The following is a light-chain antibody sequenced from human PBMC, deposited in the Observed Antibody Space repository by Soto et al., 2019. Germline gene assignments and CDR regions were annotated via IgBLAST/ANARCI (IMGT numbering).Light chain of an antibody. Sequence: QSALTQPASVSGSPGQSITISCSGTSSDVGAYNHVSWYQQNPGKAPKLMIYEVSNRPSGVSNRFSGSKSGNTASLTISGLQAEDEANYYCSSYTVRRSWVFGGGTKLTVL. J-gene: IGLJ3*02. CDR3: SSYTVRRSWV. CDR1: SSDVGAYNH. V-gene: IGLV2-14*01. CDR2: EVS.